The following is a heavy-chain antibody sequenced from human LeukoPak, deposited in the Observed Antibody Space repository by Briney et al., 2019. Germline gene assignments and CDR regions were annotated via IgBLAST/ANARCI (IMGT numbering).Heavy chain of an antibody. J-gene: IGHJ4*02. Sequence: SETLSLTCAVYGGSFSGYYWSWIRQPPGKGLEWIGEINHSGSTNYNPSLKSRVTISVDTPKNHFSLKLSSVTAADTSVYYCATGAGKTFAFWGQGTLVTVSS. D-gene: IGHD6-19*01. CDR3: ATGAGKTFAF. CDR1: GGSFSGYY. V-gene: IGHV4-34*01. CDR2: INHSGST.